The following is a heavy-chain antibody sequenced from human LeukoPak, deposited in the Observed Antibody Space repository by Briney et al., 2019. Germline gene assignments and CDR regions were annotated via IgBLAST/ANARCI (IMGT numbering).Heavy chain of an antibody. CDR1: GFTFSNYE. J-gene: IGHJ4*02. CDR3: AKGASIVGATIGGY. CDR2: ISGSGGST. Sequence: SGGSLRLSCAASGFTFSNYEMSWVRQAPGKGLEWVSAISGSGGSTYYADSVKGRFTISRDNSKNTLYLQMNSLRAEDTAVYYCAKGASIVGATIGGYWGQGTLVTVSS. D-gene: IGHD1-26*01. V-gene: IGHV3-23*01.